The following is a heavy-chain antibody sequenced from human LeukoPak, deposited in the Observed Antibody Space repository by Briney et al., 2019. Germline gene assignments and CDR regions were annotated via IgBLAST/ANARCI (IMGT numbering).Heavy chain of an antibody. CDR1: GFTVSSNY. J-gene: IGHJ4*02. CDR3: ARGQGSYYYDSSGYFDY. Sequence: PGGSLRLSCAASGFTVSSNYMSWVRQAPGKGLEWVSVIYSGGSTYYADSVKGRFTISRHNSKNTLYLQMNSLRAEDTAVYYCARGQGSYYYDSSGYFDYWGQGTLVTVSS. CDR2: IYSGGST. D-gene: IGHD3-22*01. V-gene: IGHV3-53*04.